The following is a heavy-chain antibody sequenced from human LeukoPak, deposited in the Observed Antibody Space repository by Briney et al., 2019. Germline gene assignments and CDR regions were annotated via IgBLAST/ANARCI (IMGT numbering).Heavy chain of an antibody. CDR2: IYGGGNI. V-gene: IGHV3-53*01. Sequence: GGSLRLSCAASGFTVSSNYMNWVRQAPGRGLEWVSVIYGGGNIYYADSVKGRFTISKDSSKTILYLQMNSLRAEDAAVYFCAKGSAAGRPYYFDYWGQGTLVTVSS. CDR3: AKGSAAGRPYYFDY. CDR1: GFTVSSNY. J-gene: IGHJ4*02. D-gene: IGHD6-25*01.